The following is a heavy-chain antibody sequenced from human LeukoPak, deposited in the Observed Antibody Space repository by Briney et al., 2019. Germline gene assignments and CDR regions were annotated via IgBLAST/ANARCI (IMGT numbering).Heavy chain of an antibody. V-gene: IGHV1-69*13. CDR3: ARVLGTMVRGANAFDI. Sequence: SVKVSCKASGGTFSSYAISWVRQAPGQGLEWMGGIIPILGTANYAQKFQGRVTITADESTSTAYMELSSLRSEDTAVYYCARVLGTMVRGANAFDIWGQGTTVTVSS. CDR1: GGTFSSYA. J-gene: IGHJ3*02. D-gene: IGHD3-10*01. CDR2: IIPILGTA.